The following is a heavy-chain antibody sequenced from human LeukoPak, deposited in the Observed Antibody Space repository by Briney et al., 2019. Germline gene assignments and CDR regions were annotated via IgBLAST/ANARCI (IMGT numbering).Heavy chain of an antibody. CDR1: GFTFSSYW. D-gene: IGHD4-17*01. J-gene: IGHJ4*02. V-gene: IGHV3-74*01. CDR2: SNSDGSST. Sequence: PGGSLRLSCAASGFTFSSYWTHWVRQAPGKGLVWVSRSNSDGSSTNYADSVKGRFTIPRDNAKNTLYLQMNSLRAEDTAVYYCARGGDYPFDYWGQGTLVTVSS. CDR3: ARGGDYPFDY.